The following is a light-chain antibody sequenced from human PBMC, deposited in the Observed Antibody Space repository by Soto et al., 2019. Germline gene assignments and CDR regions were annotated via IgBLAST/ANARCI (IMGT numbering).Light chain of an antibody. Sequence: DIQMTQSPSTLSASVGDRVTITCRASQSISSWLAWYQQKPGKAPKLLIYAASTLHSGVPSRFSGSGSGTDFTLTISSLQPEDFATYYCQQLNSYPPWTFGQGTKVDIK. J-gene: IGKJ1*01. CDR1: QSISSW. CDR2: AAS. V-gene: IGKV1-5*01. CDR3: QQLNSYPPWT.